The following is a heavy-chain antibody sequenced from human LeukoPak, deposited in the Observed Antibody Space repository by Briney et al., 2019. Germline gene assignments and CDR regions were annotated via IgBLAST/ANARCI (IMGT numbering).Heavy chain of an antibody. CDR3: AKPFTYGTPSAFDI. CDR1: GFTFRDYY. J-gene: IGHJ3*02. Sequence: GGSLRLSCVASGFTFRDYYMSWIRRAPGKGLEWVSYISSSSSYIDYADSVKGRFTISRDNSKNTLYLQMNSLRAEDTAVYYCAKPFTYGTPSAFDIWGQGTMVTVSS. V-gene: IGHV3-11*03. D-gene: IGHD3-10*01. CDR2: ISSSSSYI.